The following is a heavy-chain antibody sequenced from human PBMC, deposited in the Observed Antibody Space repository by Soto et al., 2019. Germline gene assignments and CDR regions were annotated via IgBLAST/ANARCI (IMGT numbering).Heavy chain of an antibody. CDR1: GGTFSSYA. D-gene: IGHD2-15*01. CDR3: ARPLGGHYYYYGMDV. J-gene: IGHJ6*02. V-gene: IGHV1-69*01. CDR2: IIPIFGTA. Sequence: QVQLVQSGAEVKKPGSSVKVSCKASGGTFSSYAISWVRQAPAQGLEWMGGIIPIFGTANYAQKFQGRVTITADESTSTAYMELRSLTSEDTAVYYCARPLGGHYYYYGMDVWGQGTTVTVSS.